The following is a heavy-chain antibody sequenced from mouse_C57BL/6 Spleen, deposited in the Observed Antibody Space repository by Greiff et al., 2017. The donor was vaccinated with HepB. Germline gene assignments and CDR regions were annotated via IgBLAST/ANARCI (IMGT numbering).Heavy chain of an antibody. D-gene: IGHD1-1*01. V-gene: IGHV1-69*01. CDR1: GYTFTSYW. CDR3: ARRGYYGSSSLFDY. Sequence: QVQLKQPGAELVMPGASVKLSCKASGYTFTSYWMHWVKQRPGQGLEWIGEIDPSDSYTNYNQKFKGKSTLTVDRSSSTAYMQLSSLTSEDSAVYYCARRGYYGSSSLFDYWGQGTTLTVSS. CDR2: IDPSDSYT. J-gene: IGHJ2*01.